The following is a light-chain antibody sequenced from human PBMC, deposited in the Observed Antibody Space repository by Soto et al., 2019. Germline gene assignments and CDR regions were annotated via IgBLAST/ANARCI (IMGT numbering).Light chain of an antibody. Sequence: QSALTQPPSASGSPGQSVTISCAGTSSDVGGYKYVSWYQHHTGKAPKLMIFEVNKRPSGVPDRFSGSKSGNTAYLTDSGLQAEDEADYYCSSYAGINNLGVFGTGTKLTVL. CDR1: SSDVGGYKY. CDR3: SSYAGINNLGV. V-gene: IGLV2-8*01. CDR2: EVN. J-gene: IGLJ1*01.